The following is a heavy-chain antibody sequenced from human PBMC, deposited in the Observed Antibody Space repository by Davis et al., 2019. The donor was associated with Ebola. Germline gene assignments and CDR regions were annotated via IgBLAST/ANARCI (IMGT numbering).Heavy chain of an antibody. J-gene: IGHJ5*02. Sequence: ASVKVSCKASAYKFIDYFFHWVRQAPGQGLEWMGRINSNNGETIYAQKFQGRVTMTRDTSITTTYMELSNLRSDDTAIYYCAREFLVTGYKCADLWGQGTLVTVSS. CDR1: AYKFIDYF. CDR2: INSNNGET. CDR3: AREFLVTGYKCADL. V-gene: IGHV1-2*02. D-gene: IGHD3-9*01.